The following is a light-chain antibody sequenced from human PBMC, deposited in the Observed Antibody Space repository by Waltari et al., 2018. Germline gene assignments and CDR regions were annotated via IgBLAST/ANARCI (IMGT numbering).Light chain of an antibody. CDR2: GAS. J-gene: IGKJ2*02. V-gene: IGKV3-15*01. CDR3: QQFEGT. Sequence: EIVMTQSPATLSVSPGERATFSCRASQNIDNNLAWYQQKPGQAPRLLISGASIRATGIPGRFSGSGSGAEFTLTISSLQSEDFALYYCQQFEGTFGQGTKLEI. CDR1: QNIDNN.